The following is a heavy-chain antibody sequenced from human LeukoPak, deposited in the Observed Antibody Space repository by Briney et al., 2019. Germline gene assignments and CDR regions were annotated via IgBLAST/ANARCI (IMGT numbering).Heavy chain of an antibody. Sequence: EASVKVSCKASGYTFTSYYMHWVRQAPGQGLEWMGWINSNSGGTNYPQKFQGRVTMTRDTSISTAYMELSRLRSDDTAVYYCARELGYCSSTGCRDYWGQGTLVTVSS. V-gene: IGHV1-2*02. CDR2: INSNSGGT. CDR1: GYTFTSYY. J-gene: IGHJ4*02. CDR3: ARELGYCSSTGCRDY. D-gene: IGHD2-2*01.